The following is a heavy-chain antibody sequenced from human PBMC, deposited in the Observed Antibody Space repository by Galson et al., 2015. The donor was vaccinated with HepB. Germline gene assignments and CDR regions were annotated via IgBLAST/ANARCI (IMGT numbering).Heavy chain of an antibody. J-gene: IGHJ6*03. CDR2: INPSGGST. CDR3: ARGPVVPASRLPNYYYYYMDV. V-gene: IGHV1-46*01. CDR1: GYTFTSYY. Sequence: SVKVSCKASGYTFTSYYMHWVRQAPGQGLEWMGIINPSGGSTSYAQKFQGRVTMTRDTSTSTVYMELSSLRSEDTAVYYCARGPVVPASRLPNYYYYYMDVWGKGTTVAVSS. D-gene: IGHD2-2*01.